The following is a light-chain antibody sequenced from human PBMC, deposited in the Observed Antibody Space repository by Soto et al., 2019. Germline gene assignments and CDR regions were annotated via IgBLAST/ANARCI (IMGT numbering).Light chain of an antibody. V-gene: IGKV3-11*01. Sequence: EIVLTQSPGTLSLSPGERATLSCSASQTISIYLAWYQHKPGQAPRLLIYDTSNRATGIPARFSGSGSGTDFTLTISSLEPEDFAVYYCHQRSNWPLTFGGGTKVDI. CDR1: QTISIY. CDR2: DTS. CDR3: HQRSNWPLT. J-gene: IGKJ4*01.